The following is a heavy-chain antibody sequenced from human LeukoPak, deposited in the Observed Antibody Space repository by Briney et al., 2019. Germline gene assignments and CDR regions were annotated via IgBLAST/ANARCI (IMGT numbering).Heavy chain of an antibody. D-gene: IGHD6-19*01. CDR1: GFTFSNAW. J-gene: IGHJ4*02. CDR3: THYSSGWL. CDR2: IKSKTDGGTT. Sequence: GGSLRLSCVASGFTFSNAWMNWARQAPGKGLEWVGRIKSKTDGGTTDYAAPVKGRFSISRDDSKNTLYLQVNSLKTEDTAVYYCTHYSSGWLWGQGALVTVSS. V-gene: IGHV3-15*01.